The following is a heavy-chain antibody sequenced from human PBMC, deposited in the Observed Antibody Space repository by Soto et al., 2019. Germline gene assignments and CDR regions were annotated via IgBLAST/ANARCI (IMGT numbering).Heavy chain of an antibody. CDR1: GFTFSHSA. CDR2: IVVGSGNT. Sequence: SVKVSCKASGFTFSHSAMQWVRQARGQSLEWIGWIVVGSGNTNYAQKFQERVTISWDMSTNTAYMELSSLRSEDTAMYYCARDTAPNYDTSGYYYPYYFDYWGQGTLVTVSS. D-gene: IGHD3-22*01. J-gene: IGHJ4*02. V-gene: IGHV1-58*02. CDR3: ARDTAPNYDTSGYYYPYYFDY.